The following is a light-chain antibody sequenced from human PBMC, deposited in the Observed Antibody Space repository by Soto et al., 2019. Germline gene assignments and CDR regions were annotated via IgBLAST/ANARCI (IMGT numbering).Light chain of an antibody. Sequence: EIVMTQSPVTLSLSPGERATLSCRAGESVSSNLAWYQQKPGQAPRRLIYGASTRATGVPARFTGSGSGTEFTLTISSLQFDDSAVYYCQQYNNWWTFGQGTKVEIK. CDR1: ESVSSN. J-gene: IGKJ1*01. CDR3: QQYNNWWT. V-gene: IGKV3-15*01. CDR2: GAS.